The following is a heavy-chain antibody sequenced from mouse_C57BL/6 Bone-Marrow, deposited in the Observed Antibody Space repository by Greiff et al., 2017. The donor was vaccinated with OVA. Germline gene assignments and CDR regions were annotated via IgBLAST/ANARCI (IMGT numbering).Heavy chain of an antibody. D-gene: IGHD1-1*01. V-gene: IGHV5-6*01. CDR2: ISSGGSYT. J-gene: IGHJ2*01. Sequence: EVNVVESGGDLVKPGGSLKLSCAASGFTFSSYGMSWVRQTPDKRLEWVATISSGGSYTYYPDSVKGRFTISRDNAKNTLYLQMSSLKSEDTAMYCCARGYYGSCHYWGQGTTLTVSS. CDR3: ARGYYGSCHY. CDR1: GFTFSSYG.